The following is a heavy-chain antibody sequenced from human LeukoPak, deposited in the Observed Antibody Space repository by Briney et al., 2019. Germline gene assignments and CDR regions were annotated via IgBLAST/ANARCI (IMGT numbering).Heavy chain of an antibody. CDR1: GFTFDDYA. J-gene: IGHJ4*02. Sequence: GRSLRLSCAASGFTFDDYAMHWVRHARGKGVEWGAVISYDGNNKYYTDSVKGRFTISRDNSENTVFLQMNRLRPEDTALYYCARDVKGWELPTDCWGQGTLVTVSS. CDR3: ARDVKGWELPTDC. D-gene: IGHD4-23*01. CDR2: ISYDGNNK. V-gene: IGHV3-30-3*01.